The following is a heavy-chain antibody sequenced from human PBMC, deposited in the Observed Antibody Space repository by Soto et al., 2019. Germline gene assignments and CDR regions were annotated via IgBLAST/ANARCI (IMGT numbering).Heavy chain of an antibody. V-gene: IGHV3-23*01. J-gene: IGHJ6*03. CDR3: AKGQISSSWDYYYYYMDV. Sequence: EVQLLESGGGLGQPGGSLRLSCAASGFTFSSYAMSWVRQAPGKGLVWVSVISGSGGSTYYTDYVKGRFTISRDNSTNPLYLQMNSLRAEDTAVYYCAKGQISSSWDYYYYYMDVWGKGTTVTVSS. CDR2: ISGSGGST. CDR1: GFTFSSYA. D-gene: IGHD6-13*01.